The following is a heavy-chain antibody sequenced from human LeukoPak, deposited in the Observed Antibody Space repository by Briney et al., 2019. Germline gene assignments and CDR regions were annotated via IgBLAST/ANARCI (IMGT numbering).Heavy chain of an antibody. CDR1: GYTFTSYG. CDR3: ASSGYSYGYLGY. CDR2: ISAYNGNT. J-gene: IGHJ4*02. Sequence: PGRSLRLSCAASGYTFTSYGISWVRQAPGQGLEWMGWISAYNGNTNYAQRLQGRVTMTTDTSTSTAYMELRSLRSDDTAVYYCASSGYSYGYLGYWGQGTLVTVSS. D-gene: IGHD5-18*01. V-gene: IGHV1-18*01.